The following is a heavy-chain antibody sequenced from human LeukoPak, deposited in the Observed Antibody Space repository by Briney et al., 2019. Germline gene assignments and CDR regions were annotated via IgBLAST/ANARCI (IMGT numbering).Heavy chain of an antibody. Sequence: PSETLSLTCTVSGASISSYYWSWIRQPPGKGLEWIGYIFYSGSANYNPSLKSRVTISVDMSKNHFSLKLRSVTAADTAVYYCARHGGATMVRGVLVDAFDIWGQGTMVTVFS. CDR1: GASISSYY. CDR2: IFYSGSA. D-gene: IGHD3-10*01. CDR3: ARHGGATMVRGVLVDAFDI. J-gene: IGHJ3*02. V-gene: IGHV4-59*08.